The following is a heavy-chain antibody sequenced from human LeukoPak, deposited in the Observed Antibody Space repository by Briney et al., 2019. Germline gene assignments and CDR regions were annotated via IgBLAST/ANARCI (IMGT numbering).Heavy chain of an antibody. Sequence: KTSETLSLTCAVSGYSISSGYYWGWIRQTPGKGLAWIGSIFHSGSTYYSPSLKSRATISVDTSKNQFSLKLSSVTAADTAVYYCARPFRGSYDWFDPWGQGILVTVSS. CDR3: ARPFRGSYDWFDP. CDR2: IFHSGST. D-gene: IGHD1-26*01. CDR1: GYSISSGYY. V-gene: IGHV4-38-2*01. J-gene: IGHJ5*02.